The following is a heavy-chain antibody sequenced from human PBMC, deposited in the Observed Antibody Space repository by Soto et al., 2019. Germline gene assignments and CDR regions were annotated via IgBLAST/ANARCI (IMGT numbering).Heavy chain of an antibody. J-gene: IGHJ3*02. CDR2: IYPGDSDT. V-gene: IGHV5-51*01. D-gene: IGHD2-2*01. CDR1: GYSFTSYW. CDR3: TLVVPAAMGAFDI. Sequence: GESLKISCKGSGYSFTSYWIGWVRQMPGKGLEWMGIIYPGDSDTRYSPSLQGQVTISADKSISTAYLQWSSLKASDTAMYYCTLVVPAAMGAFDIWGQGTMVTVSS.